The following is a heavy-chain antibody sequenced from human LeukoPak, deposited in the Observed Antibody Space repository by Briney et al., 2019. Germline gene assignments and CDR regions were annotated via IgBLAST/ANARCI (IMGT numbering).Heavy chain of an antibody. CDR3: ARGEFSGSYRGSDAFDI. Sequence: GGSLRLSCAASGFTFSSYSMNWVRQAPGKGLEWVSSISSSSSTIYYADSVKGRFTISRDNAKNSLYLQMNSLRAEDTAVYYCARGEFSGSYRGSDAFDIWGQGTMVTVSS. CDR2: ISSSSSTI. CDR1: GFTFSSYS. D-gene: IGHD1-26*01. J-gene: IGHJ3*02. V-gene: IGHV3-48*04.